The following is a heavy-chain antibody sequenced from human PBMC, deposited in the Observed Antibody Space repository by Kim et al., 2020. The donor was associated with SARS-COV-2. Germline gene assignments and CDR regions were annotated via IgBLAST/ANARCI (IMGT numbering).Heavy chain of an antibody. CDR2: IYPGDSDT. CDR1: GYSFTSYW. Sequence: GESLQISCKGSGYSFTSYWIGWVRQMPGKGLEWMGIIYPGDSDTRYSPSFQGQVTISADKSISTAYLQWSSLKASDTAMYYCAIQPDTATGSVDYWGQGTLVTVSS. V-gene: IGHV5-51*01. CDR3: AIQPDTATGSVDY. J-gene: IGHJ4*02. D-gene: IGHD5-18*01.